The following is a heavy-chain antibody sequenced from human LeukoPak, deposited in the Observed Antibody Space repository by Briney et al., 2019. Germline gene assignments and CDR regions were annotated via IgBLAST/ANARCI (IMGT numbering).Heavy chain of an antibody. V-gene: IGHV3-23*01. Sequence: PGGSLRLSCAASGFTFSSYAMSWVRQAPGMGLEWVSSISASGGTTYYADSVKGRFTISRDTSKNTLFLQMNSLRAEDTAVYYCAKGVAGDVDYWGQGTLVTVSS. CDR3: AKGVAGDVDY. J-gene: IGHJ4*02. CDR2: ISASGGTT. D-gene: IGHD6-19*01. CDR1: GFTFSSYA.